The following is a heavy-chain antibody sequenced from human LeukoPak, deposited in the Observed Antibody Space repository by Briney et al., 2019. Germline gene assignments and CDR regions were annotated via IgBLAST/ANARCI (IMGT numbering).Heavy chain of an antibody. CDR1: GGSISSGSYY. D-gene: IGHD3-22*01. V-gene: IGHV4-31*03. J-gene: IGHJ4*02. Sequence: KTSETLSLTCTVSGGSISSGSYYWSWIRQHPGKGLEWIGYIYYSGSTYYNPSLKSRVTISVDTSKNQFSLKLSSVTAADTAVYYCASGKYYYDSSGYYFDYWGQGTLVTVSS. CDR3: ASGKYYYDSSGYYFDY. CDR2: IYYSGST.